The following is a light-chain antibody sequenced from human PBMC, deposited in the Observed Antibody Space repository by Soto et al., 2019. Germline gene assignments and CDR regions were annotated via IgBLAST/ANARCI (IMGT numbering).Light chain of an antibody. Sequence: EIVMTQSPATLSVSPGERVTLSSRASQSVGTTLAWYQQKPGQPPRLLIRGASTRATGILDRFGGSGSGTEFTLTISSLQSEDFAVYYCQQYSTWLSFGGGTKVEIK. J-gene: IGKJ4*01. V-gene: IGKV3-15*01. CDR2: GAS. CDR3: QQYSTWLS. CDR1: QSVGTT.